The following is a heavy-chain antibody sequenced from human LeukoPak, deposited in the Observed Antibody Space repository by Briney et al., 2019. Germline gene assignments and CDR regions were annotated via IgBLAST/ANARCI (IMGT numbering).Heavy chain of an antibody. V-gene: IGHV4-59*04. CDR3: AANYYDSSGYCLDY. J-gene: IGHJ4*02. D-gene: IGHD3-22*01. CDR2: IYHSGST. CDR1: GGSISSYY. Sequence: SETLSLTCTVSGGSISSYYWSWIRQPPGKGLEWIGYIYHSGSTYYNPSLKSRVTISVDRSKNQFSLKLSSVTAADTAVYYCAANYYDSSGYCLDYWGQGTLVTVSS.